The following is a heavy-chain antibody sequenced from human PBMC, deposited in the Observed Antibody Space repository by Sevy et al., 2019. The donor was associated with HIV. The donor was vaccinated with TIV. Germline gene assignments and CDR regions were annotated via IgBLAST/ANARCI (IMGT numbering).Heavy chain of an antibody. Sequence: GGSLRLSCAASGFTFSSYGMHWVRQAPGKWLEWVAVIWYDGSNKYYADSVKGRFTISRDNSKNTLYLQMNSLRAEDTAVYYCAKGKTYSSGLYYFDYWGQGTLVTVSS. CDR1: GFTFSSYG. J-gene: IGHJ4*02. V-gene: IGHV3-33*06. CDR2: IWYDGSNK. CDR3: AKGKTYSSGLYYFDY. D-gene: IGHD6-19*01.